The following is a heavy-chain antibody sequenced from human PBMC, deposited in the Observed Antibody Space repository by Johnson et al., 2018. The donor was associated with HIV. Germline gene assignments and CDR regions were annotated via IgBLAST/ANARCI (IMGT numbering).Heavy chain of an antibody. D-gene: IGHD2-21*02. CDR2: IRYDGSNK. J-gene: IGHJ3*02. Sequence: QVQVVESGGGVVQPGRSLRLSCAASGFTFSSYGMHWVRQAPGKGLEWVAFIRYDGSNKYYAASVKGRFTISRDNSKNTLYLQMNSLRAEDTAVYYCARAGCGGDCSTDAFDIWGQGTMVTVSS. V-gene: IGHV3-30*02. CDR3: ARAGCGGDCSTDAFDI. CDR1: GFTFSSYG.